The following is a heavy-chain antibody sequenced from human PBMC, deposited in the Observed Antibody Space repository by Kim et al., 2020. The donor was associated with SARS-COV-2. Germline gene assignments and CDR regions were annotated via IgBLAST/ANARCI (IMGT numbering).Heavy chain of an antibody. CDR1: GFTFSSYA. J-gene: IGHJ5*02. D-gene: IGHD3-3*01. CDR2: ISGSGGST. Sequence: GGSLRLSCAASGFTFSSYAMSWVRQAPGKGLEWVSAISGSGGSTYYADSVKGRFTISRDNSKNTLYLQMNSLRAEDTAVYYCAKLTYYDFWSGYYRLRQNWFDPWGQGTLVTVSS. V-gene: IGHV3-23*01. CDR3: AKLTYYDFWSGYYRLRQNWFDP.